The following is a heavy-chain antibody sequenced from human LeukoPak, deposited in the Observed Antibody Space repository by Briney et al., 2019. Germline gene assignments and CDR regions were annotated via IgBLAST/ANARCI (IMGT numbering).Heavy chain of an antibody. CDR2: IYHSGST. J-gene: IGHJ3*02. CDR1: GGSISSSNW. V-gene: IGHV4-4*02. CDR3: ARVVVPAATEAFDI. D-gene: IGHD2-2*01. Sequence: PSGTLSLTCAVSGGSISSSNWWSWVRQPPGKGLEWIGEIYHSGSTNYNPSLKSRVTISVDKSKNQFSLKLSSVTAADTAVYYCARVVVPAATEAFDIWGQGTMVTVSS.